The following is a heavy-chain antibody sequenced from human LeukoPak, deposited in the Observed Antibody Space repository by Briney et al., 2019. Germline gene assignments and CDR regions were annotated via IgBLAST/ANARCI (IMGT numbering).Heavy chain of an antibody. CDR1: GYTFTSYD. CDR3: ARSYSSSSSPYNWFDP. V-gene: IGHV1-8*01. Sequence: ASVKVSCKASGYTFTSYDINWVRQATGQELEWMGWMNPNSGNTGYAQKFQGRVTMTRNTSISTAYMELSSLRSEDTAVYYCARSYSSSSSPYNWFDPWGQGTLVTVSS. CDR2: MNPNSGNT. J-gene: IGHJ5*02. D-gene: IGHD6-13*01.